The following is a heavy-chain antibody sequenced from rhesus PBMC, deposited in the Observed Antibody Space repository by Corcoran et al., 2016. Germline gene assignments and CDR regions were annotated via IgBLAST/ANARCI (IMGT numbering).Heavy chain of an antibody. CDR3: AKDLSIGVIIKVSNSLDV. CDR1: GGSISSNY. J-gene: IGHJ5-2*02. Sequence: QLQLQESGPGLVKPSETLSLPCAVSGGSISSNYWSWIRQPPGKGLEWIGRISGSGGSTYYNPSLQSRVTISKDASKNHLSLKLSSVTATATAVYYCAKDLSIGVIIKVSNSLDVWGRGVLVTVSS. V-gene: IGHV4-173*01. D-gene: IGHD3-22*01. CDR2: ISGSGGST.